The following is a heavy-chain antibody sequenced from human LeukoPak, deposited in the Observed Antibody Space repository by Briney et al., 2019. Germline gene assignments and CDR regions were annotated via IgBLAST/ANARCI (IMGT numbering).Heavy chain of an antibody. CDR1: GFTFSSYG. D-gene: IGHD6-13*01. CDR2: IRYDGSNK. CDR3: AKGVQGRSYPADKYDDYSSSWYPHFDY. J-gene: IGHJ4*02. V-gene: IGHV3-30*02. Sequence: PGGSLRLSCAASGFTFSSYGMHWVRQAPGKGLEWVAFIRYDGSNKYYADSVKGRFTISRDNSKNTLYLQMNSLRAEDTAVYYCAKGVQGRSYPADKYDDYSSSWYPHFDYWGQGTLVTVSS.